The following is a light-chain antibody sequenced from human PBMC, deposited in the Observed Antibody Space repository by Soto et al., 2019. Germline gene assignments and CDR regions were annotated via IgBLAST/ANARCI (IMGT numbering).Light chain of an antibody. Sequence: DIQMTQSPSSLYAYLGDRVTITCRASQGISNYFAWYQQKPGRLPKLLLFGASTLQSGVPARFSGSGSGTLFTLTINGLLPEDVATYYCQKYDRAPFTFGPGTKVDFK. CDR1: QGISNY. CDR2: GAS. V-gene: IGKV1-27*01. J-gene: IGKJ3*01. CDR3: QKYDRAPFT.